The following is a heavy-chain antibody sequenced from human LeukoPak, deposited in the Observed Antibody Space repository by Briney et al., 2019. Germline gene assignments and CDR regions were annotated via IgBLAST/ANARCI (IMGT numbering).Heavy chain of an antibody. Sequence: SETLSLTCTVSGGSISSYYWSWIRQPPGRRLEWIGYIYYSGSTNYNPSLKSRVTISVDTSKNQFSLKLSSVTAADTAVYYCARRVAIAVAGTDSYYYYYYMDVWGKGTTVTISS. V-gene: IGHV4-59*01. J-gene: IGHJ6*03. CDR3: ARRVAIAVAGTDSYYYYYYMDV. D-gene: IGHD6-19*01. CDR1: GGSISSYY. CDR2: IYYSGST.